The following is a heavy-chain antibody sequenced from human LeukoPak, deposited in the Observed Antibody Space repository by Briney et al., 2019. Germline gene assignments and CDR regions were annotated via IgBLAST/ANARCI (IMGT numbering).Heavy chain of an antibody. CDR1: GFTFTSYG. CDR2: IRHDGSYK. D-gene: IGHD5-12*01. V-gene: IGHV3-30*02. J-gene: IGHJ4*02. CDR3: AKDGAWLRFDD. Sequence: GGSLRLSCVVSGFTFTSYGVHWVRQAPGKGLEWVAFIRHDGSYKDYADSVKGRFTISRDNSKNTLYLQMNSLRAEDTAVYYCAKDGAWLRFDDWGQGILVSVSS.